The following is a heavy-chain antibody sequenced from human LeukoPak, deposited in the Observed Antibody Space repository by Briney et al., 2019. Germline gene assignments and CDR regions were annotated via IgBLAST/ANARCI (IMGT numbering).Heavy chain of an antibody. CDR1: GFTFSSYS. CDR3: ARAERTGWFGELSSPL. V-gene: IGHV3-48*04. Sequence: GGSLRLSCAASGFTFSSYSMNWVRQAPGKGLQWVSYISSSSSTIYYADSVKGRFTISRDNAKNSLYLQMNSLRAEDTAVYYCARAERTGWFGELSSPLWGQGTLVTVSS. D-gene: IGHD3-10*01. CDR2: ISSSSSTI. J-gene: IGHJ4*02.